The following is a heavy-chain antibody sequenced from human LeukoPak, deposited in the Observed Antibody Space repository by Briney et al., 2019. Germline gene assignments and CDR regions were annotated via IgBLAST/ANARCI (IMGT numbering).Heavy chain of an antibody. CDR2: IKPDGDEK. V-gene: IGHV3-7*01. CDR1: GFTFSTYC. Sequence: GGSLRLSCAASGFTFSTYCMTWLRQTPGKGLEWVANIKPDGDEKYYVDSVKGRFTISRDNAKNSLYLQMNSLRAGDTAVYYCAELGITMIGGVWGKGTTVTISS. J-gene: IGHJ6*03. CDR3: AELGITMIGGV. D-gene: IGHD3-10*02.